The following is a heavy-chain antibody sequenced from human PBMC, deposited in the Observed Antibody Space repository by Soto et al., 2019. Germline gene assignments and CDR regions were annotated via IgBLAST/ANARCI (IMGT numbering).Heavy chain of an antibody. CDR2: ISGSGGST. Sequence: GGSLRLSCAASGFTFSSYAMSWVRQAPGKGLEWVSAISGSGGSTYYADSVTGRFTISRDISKNTLYLQMHSLSAEDTAVYYCAKAFGSGSYYIRALYYFDYWGQGTLVTVSS. D-gene: IGHD3-10*01. CDR3: AKAFGSGSYYIRALYYFDY. J-gene: IGHJ4*02. V-gene: IGHV3-23*01. CDR1: GFTFSSYA.